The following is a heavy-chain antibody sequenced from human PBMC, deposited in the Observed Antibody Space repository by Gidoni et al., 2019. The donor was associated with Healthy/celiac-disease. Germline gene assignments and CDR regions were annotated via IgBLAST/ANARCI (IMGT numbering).Heavy chain of an antibody. J-gene: IGHJ4*02. D-gene: IGHD3-3*01. CDR3: ARDEGMDFWSGSLDY. Sequence: QVQLQESGPGLVKPSETLSLTCPVPGGSVSSGSYYLSWIRQPPGKGLEWIGYIYYSGSTNYNPALKSRVTISVDTSKNQFSLKLSSVTAADTAVYYCARDEGMDFWSGSLDYWGQGTLVTVSS. V-gene: IGHV4-61*01. CDR1: GGSVSSGSYY. CDR2: IYYSGST.